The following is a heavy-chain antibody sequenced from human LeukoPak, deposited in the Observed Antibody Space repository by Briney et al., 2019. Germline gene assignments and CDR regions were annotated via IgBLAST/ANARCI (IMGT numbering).Heavy chain of an antibody. D-gene: IGHD3-22*01. V-gene: IGHV4-39*07. J-gene: IGHJ4*02. Sequence: PSETLSLTCTVSGGSISSSSYYWGWIRQPPGKGLEWIGSIYYSGSTYYNPSLKSRVTISVDTSKNQFSLKLSSVTAADTAVYYCARYAPSRNNYYDSSGYGGLAERHFDYWGQGTLVTVSS. CDR2: IYYSGST. CDR3: ARYAPSRNNYYDSSGYGGLAERHFDY. CDR1: GGSISSSSYY.